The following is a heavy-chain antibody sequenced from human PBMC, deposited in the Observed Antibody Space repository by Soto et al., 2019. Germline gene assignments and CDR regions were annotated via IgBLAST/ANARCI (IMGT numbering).Heavy chain of an antibody. CDR2: IDPSDSYT. D-gene: IGHD5-12*01. Sequence: GESLKISCKGSGYTFATYWIGWVRQMPGKGLEWMGRIDPSDSYTNYSPSFQGHVTISADKSISTAYLQWSSLKASDTAMYYCARGVGMATNGRDYWGQGTLVTVSS. J-gene: IGHJ4*02. V-gene: IGHV5-10-1*01. CDR3: ARGVGMATNGRDY. CDR1: GYTFATYW.